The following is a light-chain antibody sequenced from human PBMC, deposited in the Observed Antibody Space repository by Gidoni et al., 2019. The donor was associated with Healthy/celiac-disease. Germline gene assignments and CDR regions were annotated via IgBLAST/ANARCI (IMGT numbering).Light chain of an antibody. Sequence: ETVITQSPATLSVSPGARATLSCRASQSVSSNLAWYQQKPGQAPRLLIYGASTRATGIPARFSGSGSGTEFTLTISSLQSEDFAVYYCQQYNNWPLTFGGGTKVEIK. J-gene: IGKJ4*01. CDR1: QSVSSN. CDR3: QQYNNWPLT. V-gene: IGKV3-15*01. CDR2: GAS.